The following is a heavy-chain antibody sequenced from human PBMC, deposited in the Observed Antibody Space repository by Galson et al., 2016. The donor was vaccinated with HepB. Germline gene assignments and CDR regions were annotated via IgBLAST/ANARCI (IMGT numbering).Heavy chain of an antibody. J-gene: IGHJ4*02. D-gene: IGHD1-26*01. Sequence: LRLSCAASGFTFSTSWMSWVRQGPGKGLEWVATLKEDGRDKYYVDSVKGRFTISRDNAEKSLFLQMNSLRAEDTALYFCATGRGSYWGQGTLVTVSS. V-gene: IGHV3-7*03. CDR2: LKEDGRDK. CDR3: ATGRGSY. CDR1: GFTFSTSW.